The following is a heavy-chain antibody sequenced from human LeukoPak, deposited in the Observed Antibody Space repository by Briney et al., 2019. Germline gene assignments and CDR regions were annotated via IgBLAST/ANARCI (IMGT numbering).Heavy chain of an antibody. D-gene: IGHD4-17*01. Sequence: SETLSLTCTVSGGSISSSSYYWSWIRQPPGKGLEWIGEINHSGSTNYNPSLKSRVTISVDTSKNQFSLKLSSVTAADTAVYYCARVRTNYGDYEDYWGQGTLVTVSS. V-gene: IGHV4-39*07. CDR1: GGSISSSSYY. CDR2: INHSGST. CDR3: ARVRTNYGDYEDY. J-gene: IGHJ4*02.